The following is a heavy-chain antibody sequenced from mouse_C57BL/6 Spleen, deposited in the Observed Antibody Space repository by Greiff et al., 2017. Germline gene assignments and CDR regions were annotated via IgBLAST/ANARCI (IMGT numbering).Heavy chain of an antibody. V-gene: IGHV1-15*01. CDR3: TRSAYYYCSSYEAMDY. CDR2: IDPETGGT. J-gene: IGHJ4*01. CDR1: GYTFTDYE. Sequence: QVQLQQSGAELVRPGASVTLSCKASGYTFTDYEMHWVKQTPVHGLEWIGAIDPETGGTAYNQKFKGKAILTADKSSSTAYMELRSLTSEDSAVYYCTRSAYYYCSSYEAMDYWGQGTSVTVSS. D-gene: IGHD1-1*01.